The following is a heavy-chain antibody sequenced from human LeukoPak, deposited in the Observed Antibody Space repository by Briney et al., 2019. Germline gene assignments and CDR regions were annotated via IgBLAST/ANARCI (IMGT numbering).Heavy chain of an antibody. CDR1: GFTFSNYG. CDR2: ISYDGSNK. J-gene: IGHJ4*02. V-gene: IGHV3-30*18. D-gene: IGHD2-2*01. CDR3: AKDSCSSSSCYEDF. Sequence: GRSLRLSCAASGFTFSNYGMHWVRQAPGKGLEGVAVISYDGSNKYYSDSVKGRFTISRDNSKNTLYLQMNSLRAEDTGVYYCAKDSCSSSSCYEDFWGQGTLVTVSS.